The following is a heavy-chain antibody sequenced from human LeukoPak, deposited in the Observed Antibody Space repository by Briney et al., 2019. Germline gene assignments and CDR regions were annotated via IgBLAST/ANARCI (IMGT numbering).Heavy chain of an antibody. CDR3: ARVEGFYDFWRGYPLYNWFDP. V-gene: IGHV1-18*01. D-gene: IGHD3-3*01. CDR1: GYTFTSYG. Sequence: GASVKVSCKASGYTFTSYGISWVRQAPGQGLEWMGWISAYNGNTNYAQKLQGRVTMTTDTSTSTAYMELRSLRSDDTAVYYCARVEGFYDFWRGYPLYNWFDPGGQGPLVTVSS. J-gene: IGHJ5*02. CDR2: ISAYNGNT.